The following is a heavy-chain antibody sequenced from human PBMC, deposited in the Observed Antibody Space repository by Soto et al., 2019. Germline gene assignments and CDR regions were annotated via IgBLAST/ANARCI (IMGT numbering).Heavy chain of an antibody. J-gene: IGHJ5*01. D-gene: IGHD3-16*01. CDR3: ARWKYSYADLPGDWFDS. CDR1: GASLTSGSYY. Sequence: QVQLQESGPGLVSPSETLSLTCTVSGASLTSGSYYWSWVRQPPGKGLEWIAYIYRSGSTNYNPALKSRATISVDTSKNQFSLRLTSVTPADTAMYYCARWKYSYADLPGDWFDSWGQGTLVTVSS. V-gene: IGHV4-61*01. CDR2: IYRSGST.